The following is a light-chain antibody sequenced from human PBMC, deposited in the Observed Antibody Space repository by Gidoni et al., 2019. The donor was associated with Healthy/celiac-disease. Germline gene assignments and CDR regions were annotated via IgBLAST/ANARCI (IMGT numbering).Light chain of an antibody. V-gene: IGKV3-15*01. CDR3: QQYDNWPQT. CDR2: GAS. Sequence: DIVMPQYPATLSVSPGERATLSCRASQSVSSNLAWYQQKPGQAPRLLIYGASTRATGIPARFSGSGSGTEFTLTISSLQSEDFAIYYCQQYDNWPQTFGQGTKVEIK. CDR1: QSVSSN. J-gene: IGKJ1*01.